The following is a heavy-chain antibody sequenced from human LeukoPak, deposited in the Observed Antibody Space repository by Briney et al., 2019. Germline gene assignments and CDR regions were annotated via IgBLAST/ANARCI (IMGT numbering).Heavy chain of an antibody. V-gene: IGHV3-11*06. D-gene: IGHD5-18*01. Sequence: PGGSLRLSCAASGFTFSDYYMSWIRQAPGKGLEWVSYISSSSSYTNYADSVKGRFTISRDNSKNTLYLQMNSLRAEDTAVYYCARQKGVQLWPFDYWGQGTLVTVSS. CDR3: ARQKGVQLWPFDY. J-gene: IGHJ4*02. CDR1: GFTFSDYY. CDR2: ISSSSSYT.